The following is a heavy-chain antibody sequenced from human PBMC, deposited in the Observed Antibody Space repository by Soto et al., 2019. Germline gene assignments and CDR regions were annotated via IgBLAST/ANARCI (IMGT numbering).Heavy chain of an antibody. CDR1: GGTFSSYT. D-gene: IGHD4-17*01. CDR2: IIPILGIA. J-gene: IGHJ2*01. V-gene: IGHV1-69*08. Sequence: QVQLVQSGAEVKKPGSSVKVSCKASGGTFSSYTISWVRQAPGQGLEWMGRIIPILGIANYAQKFQGRVTITAXXSXSRXYMELSSLRSEDTAVYYCARDTSPPTVVRDWYFDLWGRGTLVTVSS. CDR3: ARDTSPPTVVRDWYFDL.